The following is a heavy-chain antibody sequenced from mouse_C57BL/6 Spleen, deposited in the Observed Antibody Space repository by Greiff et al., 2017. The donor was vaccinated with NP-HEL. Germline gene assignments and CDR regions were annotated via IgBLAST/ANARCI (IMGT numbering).Heavy chain of an antibody. V-gene: IGHV1-80*01. D-gene: IGHD1-1*01. CDR3: ARSGTTVVAAYYFDY. CDR2: IYPGDGDT. CDR1: GYAFSSYW. J-gene: IGHJ2*01. Sequence: QVQLQQSGAELVKPGASVKISCKASGYAFSSYWMNWVKQRPGKGLEWIGQIYPGDGDTNYNGKFKGKATLTADKSSSTAYMQLSSLTSEDSAVYFCARSGTTVVAAYYFDYWGQGTTLTVSS.